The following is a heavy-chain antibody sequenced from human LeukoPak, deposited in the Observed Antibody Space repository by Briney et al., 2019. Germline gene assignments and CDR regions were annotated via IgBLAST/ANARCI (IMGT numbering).Heavy chain of an antibody. D-gene: IGHD3-9*01. J-gene: IGHJ3*02. CDR1: GYTFTTYG. V-gene: IGHV1-18*01. CDR2: ISPYNGNT. Sequence: ASVQVSCKASGYTFTTYGINWVRQAPGHGLEWVGWISPYNGNTNYAQKLQGRVTLTTDTSTSTAYMELRSLRSDDTAVYYCARDYYNILTGYPYNAFDMWGQGTVVTVS. CDR3: ARDYYNILTGYPYNAFDM.